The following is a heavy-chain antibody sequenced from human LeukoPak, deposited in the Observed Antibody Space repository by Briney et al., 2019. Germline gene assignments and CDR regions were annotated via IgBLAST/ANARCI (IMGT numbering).Heavy chain of an antibody. CDR2: INTNTGNP. CDR1: GYTFTSYA. V-gene: IGHV7-4-1*02. J-gene: IGHJ3*02. CDR3: ARGPRLINWNYVASAFDI. D-gene: IGHD1-7*01. Sequence: ASVKVSCKASGYTFTSYAMNWVRQAPGQGLEWMGWINTNTGNPTYAQGFTGRFVFSLDTSVSTAYLQISSLKAEDTAVYYCARGPRLINWNYVASAFDIWGQGTMVTVSS.